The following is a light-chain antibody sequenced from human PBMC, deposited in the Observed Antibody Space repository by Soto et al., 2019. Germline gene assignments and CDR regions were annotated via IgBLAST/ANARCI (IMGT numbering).Light chain of an antibody. CDR3: CSYTSSSPYV. CDR2: EVS. CDR1: SSDVGAYQY. J-gene: IGLJ1*01. V-gene: IGLV2-14*01. Sequence: QSALTQPASVSGSLGQSITISCTGTSSDVGAYQYVSWYQQHPGKAPKLMIYEVSNRPSGVSNRFSGSKSGKTASLTISGLQAEDEADYYCCSYTSSSPYVFGTGTQLTVL.